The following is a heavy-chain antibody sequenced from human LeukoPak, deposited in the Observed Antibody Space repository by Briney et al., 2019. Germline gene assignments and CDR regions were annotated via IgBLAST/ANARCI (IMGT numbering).Heavy chain of an antibody. D-gene: IGHD3-10*01. CDR2: ISSSSSYI. Sequence: GGSLRLSCAASGFTFSSYTMNWVRQAPGKGLEWVSSISSSSSYIYHAESVKGRFTISRDNAKNPLYLQMNSLRAEDTAVYYCARVYASGSYYRGMDVWGQGTTVTVSS. CDR1: GFTFSSYT. V-gene: IGHV3-21*06. CDR3: ARVYASGSYYRGMDV. J-gene: IGHJ6*02.